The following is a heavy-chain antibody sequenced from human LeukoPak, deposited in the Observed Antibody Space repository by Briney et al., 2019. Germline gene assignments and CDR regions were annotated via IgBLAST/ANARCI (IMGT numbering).Heavy chain of an antibody. D-gene: IGHD3-22*01. V-gene: IGHV3-48*03. Sequence: PVGSLRLSCAASGFTFSSYEMNWVRQAPGKGLEWVSYISSSGSTIYYADSVKGRFTISRDNAKNSLYLQMNSLRAEDTAVYYCARVHYYDSSGHDAFYIWGQRTTVTLSS. J-gene: IGHJ3*02. CDR1: GFTFSSYE. CDR2: ISSSGSTI. CDR3: ARVHYYDSSGHDAFYI.